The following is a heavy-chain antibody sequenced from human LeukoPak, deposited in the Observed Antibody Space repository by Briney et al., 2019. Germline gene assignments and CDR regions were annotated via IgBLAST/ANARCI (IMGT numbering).Heavy chain of an antibody. D-gene: IGHD3-9*01. Sequence: PSETLSLTCTVSGGSISSSSYYWGWIRQPPGKGLEWIGSIYYSGSTYYNPSLKSRVTISVDTSKNQFSLKLSSVTAADTAVYYCASHGVLRYFDWLWGQGTLVTVSS. J-gene: IGHJ4*02. CDR2: IYYSGST. CDR3: ASHGVLRYFDWL. V-gene: IGHV4-39*01. CDR1: GGSISSSSYY.